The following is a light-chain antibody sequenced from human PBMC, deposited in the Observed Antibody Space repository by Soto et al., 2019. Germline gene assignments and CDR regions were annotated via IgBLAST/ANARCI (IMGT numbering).Light chain of an antibody. CDR2: WAS. J-gene: IGKJ3*01. V-gene: IGKV4-1*01. CDR1: LKILYSSNNKNY. CDR3: QQSYSTPFT. Sequence: DIVITQSPYSLTVSLCERATINCKSILKILYSSNNKNYLAWYQQKPGQPPKLLIYWASTRESGVPDRFSGSGSGTDFTLTISSLQAEDVAVYYCQQSYSTPFTFGPGTKVDIK.